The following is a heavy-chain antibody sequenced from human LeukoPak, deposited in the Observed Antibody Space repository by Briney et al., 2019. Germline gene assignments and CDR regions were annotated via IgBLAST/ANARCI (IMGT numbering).Heavy chain of an antibody. CDR3: AKGYGSGSFDY. D-gene: IGHD3-10*01. J-gene: IGHJ4*02. V-gene: IGHV3-23*01. CDR2: ITGSGGTT. CDR1: GFTFSSYA. Sequence: GGSLRLSCAASGFTFSSYAMNWVRQAPGKGLEWVSTITGSGGTTYNADSVKGRFTIARDNSKNTLYLQMNSLRAEDTAVYYCAKGYGSGSFDYWGQGTLVTVSS.